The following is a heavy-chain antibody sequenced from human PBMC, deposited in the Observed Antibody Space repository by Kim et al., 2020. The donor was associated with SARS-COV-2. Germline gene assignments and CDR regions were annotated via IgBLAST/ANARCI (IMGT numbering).Heavy chain of an antibody. J-gene: IGHJ4*02. D-gene: IGHD3-3*01. V-gene: IGHV3-7*01. Sequence: GGSLRLSCAASGFTFSSSWMSWVRQAPGKGLEWVANIKQDGSEKYYVDSVKGRFTISRDNAKNSLYLQMNSLRAEDTAVYYCARDRYDFWSGYPRGYFDYWGQGTLVTVSS. CDR1: GFTFSSSW. CDR2: IKQDGSEK. CDR3: ARDRYDFWSGYPRGYFDY.